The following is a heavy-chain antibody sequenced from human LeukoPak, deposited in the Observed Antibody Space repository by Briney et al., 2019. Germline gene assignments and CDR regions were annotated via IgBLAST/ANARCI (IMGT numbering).Heavy chain of an antibody. D-gene: IGHD2-2*01. V-gene: IGHV4-34*01. CDR1: GGSFSGYY. Sequence: SETLSLTCAVYGGSFSGYYWSWIRQPPGKGLEWIGEINHSGSTNYNPSLKSRVTISVDTSKNQFSLKLSSVTAADTAVYYCARGRLSVVPAASLSYYYYGMDVWGQGTTVTVSS. CDR3: ARGRLSVVPAASLSYYYYGMDV. J-gene: IGHJ6*02. CDR2: INHSGST.